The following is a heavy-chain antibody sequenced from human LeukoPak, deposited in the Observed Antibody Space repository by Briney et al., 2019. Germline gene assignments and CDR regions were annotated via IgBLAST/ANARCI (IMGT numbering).Heavy chain of an antibody. Sequence: SSETLSLTCAVYGGSFSGYYWSWIRQPPGKVLEWIGEINHSGSTNYNPSLKSRVTISVDTSKNQFSLKLSSVTAADTAVYYCARHLTGTFDIWGLGTMVTVSS. V-gene: IGHV4-34*01. CDR2: INHSGST. J-gene: IGHJ3*02. CDR3: ARHLTGTFDI. D-gene: IGHD3-10*01. CDR1: GGSFSGYY.